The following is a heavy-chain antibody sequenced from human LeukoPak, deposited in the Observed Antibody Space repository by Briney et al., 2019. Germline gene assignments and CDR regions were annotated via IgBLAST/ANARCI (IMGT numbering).Heavy chain of an antibody. CDR3: AKTSSFYAKDYFGD. V-gene: IGHV1-2*02. D-gene: IGHD6-19*01. Sequence: GASAKVSCKASGYTFTGYYMHWVRQAPGQGLEWMGWINPNSGGTNYAQKFQGRVTMTRDTSISTAYMELRSLRSDDTALYYCAKTSSFYAKDYFGDWGQGTLVTVSS. J-gene: IGHJ4*02. CDR1: GYTFTGYY. CDR2: INPNSGGT.